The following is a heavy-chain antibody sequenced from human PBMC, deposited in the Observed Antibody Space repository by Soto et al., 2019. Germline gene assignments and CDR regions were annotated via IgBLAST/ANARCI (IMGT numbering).Heavy chain of an antibody. V-gene: IGHV3-23*01. J-gene: IGHJ4*02. D-gene: IGHD1-1*01. CDR2: ISGSGDDT. Sequence: QLLESGGGFVQPGGSLRLSCVASGFTFSNFAMAWVRQAPGDGLEWVSAISGSGDDTFYADSMKGRFTISRDNSKDTLYLQINSLRAEDTAVYYCANPIPKTGTTFGFWGQGTLVTVSS. CDR3: ANPIPKTGTTFGF. CDR1: GFTFSNFA.